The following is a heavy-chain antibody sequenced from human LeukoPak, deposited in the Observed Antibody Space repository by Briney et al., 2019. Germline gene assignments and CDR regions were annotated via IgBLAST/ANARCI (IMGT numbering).Heavy chain of an antibody. V-gene: IGHV3-49*04. D-gene: IGHD3-3*01. CDR1: GFTFCDYA. CDR2: IRSKAYGGTT. J-gene: IGHJ6*03. Sequence: SLRLSCTASGFTFCDYAMSWVRQAPGKGLEWVGFIRSKAYGGTTEYAASVKGRFTISRDDSKSIAYLQMNSLKTEDTAVYYCTRDLLTIFGGYYYYMDVWGKGTTVTVSS. CDR3: TRDLLTIFGGYYYYMDV.